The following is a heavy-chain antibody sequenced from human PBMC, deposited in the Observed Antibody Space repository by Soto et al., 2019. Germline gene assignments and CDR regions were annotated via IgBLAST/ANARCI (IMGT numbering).Heavy chain of an antibody. CDR2: ISYDGSNK. CDR1: GFTFSSYA. V-gene: IGHV3-30-3*01. Sequence: GGSLRLSCAASGFTFSSYAMHWVRQAPGKGLEWVAVISYDGSNKYYADSVKGRFTISRDNSKNTLYLQMNSLRAEDTAVYYCARDRNLGPEWGQGTLVTVSS. J-gene: IGHJ4*02. CDR3: ARDRNLGPE.